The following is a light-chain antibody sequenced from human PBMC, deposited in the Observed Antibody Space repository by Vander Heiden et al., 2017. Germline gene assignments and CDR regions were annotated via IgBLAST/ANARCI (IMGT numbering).Light chain of an antibody. V-gene: IGKV3-15*01. CDR1: QSVGNN. Sequence: EMVMTQSPATLSMSPGERATLSCRASQSVGNNYLAWYQQKPGQAPRLLIYGISNRATGIPARFSGSGSGTVFTLTISGLQSEDFAVYYCQQYTRWPITFGQGTRLEIK. J-gene: IGKJ5*01. CDR2: GIS. CDR3: QQYTRWPIT.